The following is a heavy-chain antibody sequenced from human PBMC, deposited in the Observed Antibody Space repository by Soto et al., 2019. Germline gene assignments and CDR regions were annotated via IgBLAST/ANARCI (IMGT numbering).Heavy chain of an antibody. J-gene: IGHJ3*01. Sequence: PGESLKISCKGSGYSFTSYWIGWVRQMPGKGLEWMGIIYPGDSDTRYSPSFQGQVTISADKSISTAYLQWSSLKASDTAMYYCASPYYDILTGYFWGAFDFWGQGTMVTVSS. V-gene: IGHV5-51*01. CDR1: GYSFTSYW. CDR2: IYPGDSDT. D-gene: IGHD3-9*01. CDR3: ASPYYDILTGYFWGAFDF.